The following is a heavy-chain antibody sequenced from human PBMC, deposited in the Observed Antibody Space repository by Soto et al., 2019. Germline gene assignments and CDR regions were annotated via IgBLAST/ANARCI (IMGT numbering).Heavy chain of an antibody. CDR1: GFTFSSYA. CDR3: AKDSIKPDGLQWFGY. J-gene: IGHJ4*02. Sequence: EVQLLESGGGLVQPGGSLRLSCAASGFTFSSYAMSWVRQAPGKGLEWVSAISGSGGSTYYADSVKGRFTISRDNSKNTMYLQMNSLRAEDTAVYYCAKDSIKPDGLQWFGYWGQGTLVTVSS. D-gene: IGHD3-10*01. CDR2: ISGSGGST. V-gene: IGHV3-23*01.